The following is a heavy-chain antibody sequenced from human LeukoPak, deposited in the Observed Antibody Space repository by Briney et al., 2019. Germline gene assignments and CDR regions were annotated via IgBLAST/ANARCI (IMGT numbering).Heavy chain of an antibody. CDR1: GGSISSYY. CDR2: IYTSGST. J-gene: IGHJ5*02. D-gene: IGHD5-24*01. Sequence: SETLSLTCTVSGGSISSYYWSWIRQPAGKGLEWIGRIYTSGSTNYNPSLKSRVTMSVGTSKNQFSLKLSSVTAADTAVYYCARDKMATITRGRVARWFDPWGQGTLVTVSS. V-gene: IGHV4-4*07. CDR3: ARDKMATITRGRVARWFDP.